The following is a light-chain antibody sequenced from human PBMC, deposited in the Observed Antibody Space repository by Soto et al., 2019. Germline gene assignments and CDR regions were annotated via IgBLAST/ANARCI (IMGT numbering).Light chain of an antibody. CDR1: SSDVGGYNY. J-gene: IGLJ1*01. V-gene: IGLV2-8*01. CDR2: EVS. Sequence: QSALTQPPSASGSPGQSVTISCTGTSSDVGGYNYVSWYQQHPGKAPKLMIYEVSKRPSGVPDRFSGSTSGNTASLTVSGLQAEDEADYYCISYAGSNLLYVFGTGTKLTVL. CDR3: ISYAGSNLLYV.